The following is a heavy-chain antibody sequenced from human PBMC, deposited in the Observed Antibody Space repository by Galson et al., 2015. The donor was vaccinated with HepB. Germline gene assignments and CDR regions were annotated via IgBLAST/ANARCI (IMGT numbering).Heavy chain of an antibody. CDR3: ARPHFPTYYDFWSGGWYGMDV. Sequence: SLRLSCAASGFTFSSYAMHWVRQAPGKGLEWVAVISYDGSNKYYADSVKGRFTISRDNSKNTLYLQMNSLRAEDTAVYYCARPHFPTYYDFWSGGWYGMDVWGQGTTVTVSS. J-gene: IGHJ6*02. D-gene: IGHD3-3*01. CDR1: GFTFSSYA. CDR2: ISYDGSNK. V-gene: IGHV3-30-3*01.